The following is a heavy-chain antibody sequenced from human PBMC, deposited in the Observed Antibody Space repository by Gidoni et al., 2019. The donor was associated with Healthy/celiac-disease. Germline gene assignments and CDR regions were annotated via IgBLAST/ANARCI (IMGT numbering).Heavy chain of an antibody. J-gene: IGHJ4*02. CDR1: GCPFSSYA. Sequence: QVQPVQSGAEVKKHGSSVKVSCTASGCPFSSYAISRVRQATGQGLEWMGGIMPIFGTAHYAQKVQGRVTITADESTGTAYMELSSLRSEDTAVYYCARDHWADSYGPAGPIDYWGQGTLVTVSS. V-gene: IGHV1-69*01. CDR2: IMPIFGTA. CDR3: ARDHWADSYGPAGPIDY. D-gene: IGHD5-18*01.